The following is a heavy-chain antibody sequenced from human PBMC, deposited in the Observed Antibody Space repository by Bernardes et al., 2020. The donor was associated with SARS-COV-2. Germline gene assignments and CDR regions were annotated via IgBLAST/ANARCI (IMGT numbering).Heavy chain of an antibody. D-gene: IGHD3-3*01. CDR2: IYYTGST. CDR3: ARDSYDFRTGSYYYGMDV. V-gene: IGHV4-61*01. Sequence: SETLSLTCTVSGDSVTNENYYWSWVRQPPGKGLEWIGYIYYTGSTNYNPSLKSRVIMSVDTSRDQFSLRLYSVTAADTAMYFCARDSYDFRTGSYYYGMDVWGQGTTVTVSS. CDR1: GDSVTNENYY. J-gene: IGHJ6*02.